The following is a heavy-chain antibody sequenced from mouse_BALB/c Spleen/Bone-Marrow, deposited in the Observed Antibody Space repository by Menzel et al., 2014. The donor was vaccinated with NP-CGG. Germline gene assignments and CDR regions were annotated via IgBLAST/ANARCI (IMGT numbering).Heavy chain of an antibody. J-gene: IGHJ1*01. D-gene: IGHD2-14*01. V-gene: IGHV14-3*02. Sequence: VQLQQSGAELVKPGASVKLSCTASGFNIKDTYMHWVKQRPEQGLEWIGRIDPANGNTKYDPKFQGKATITADTSSITAYLQLSSLTSEDTAVYYCASYRYAWYFDVWGAGTTVTVSS. CDR2: IDPANGNT. CDR1: GFNIKDTY. CDR3: ASYRYAWYFDV.